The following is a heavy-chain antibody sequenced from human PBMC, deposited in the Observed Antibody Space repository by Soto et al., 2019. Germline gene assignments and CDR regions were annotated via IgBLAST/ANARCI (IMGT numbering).Heavy chain of an antibody. CDR1: GYTFTSYH. Sequence: QVQLVQSGAEVKKPGASVKVSCKASGYTFTSYHMHWVRQAPGQGLEWMGIINPSGGSTSYAEKFQGRVTMTRDTSTSTVYMELSSLRSEDTAVYYCARGEVQSRSPSHFAYWGQGTLVTVSS. V-gene: IGHV1-46*01. J-gene: IGHJ4*02. CDR3: ARGEVQSRSPSHFAY. CDR2: INPSGGST. D-gene: IGHD6-6*01.